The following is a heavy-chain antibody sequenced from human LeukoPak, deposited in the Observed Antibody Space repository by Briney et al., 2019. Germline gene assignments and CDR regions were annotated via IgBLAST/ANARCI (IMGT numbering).Heavy chain of an antibody. CDR2: IYYSGST. D-gene: IGHD3-9*01. V-gene: IGHV4-30-4*01. J-gene: IGHJ4*02. CDR3: ARHGGGVLRYFVDPYYFDY. Sequence: PSETLSLTCTVSGGSISSGDYYWSWIRQPPGQGLEWIGYIYYSGSTNYNPSLKSRVTISVDTSKNQFSLKLSSVTAADTAVYYCARHGGGVLRYFVDPYYFDYWGQGTLVTVSS. CDR1: GGSISSGDYY.